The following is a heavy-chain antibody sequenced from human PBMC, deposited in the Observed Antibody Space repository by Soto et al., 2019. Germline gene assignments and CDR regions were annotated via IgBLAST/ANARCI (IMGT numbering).Heavy chain of an antibody. CDR2: ISGSGGST. D-gene: IGHD3-10*01. J-gene: IGHJ4*02. V-gene: IGHV3-23*01. CDR3: AKRSLWFGESRPLDY. Sequence: GGSLRLSCAASGFTFSSYAMSWVRQAPGKGLEWVSAISGSGGSTYYADSVKGRFTISRDNSKNTLYLQMNSLRAEDTAVYYCAKRSLWFGESRPLDYWGQGTLVTVSS. CDR1: GFTFSSYA.